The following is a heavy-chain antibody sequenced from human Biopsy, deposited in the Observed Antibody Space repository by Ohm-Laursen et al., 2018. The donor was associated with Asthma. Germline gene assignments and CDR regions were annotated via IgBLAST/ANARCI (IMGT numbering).Heavy chain of an antibody. J-gene: IGHJ4*02. CDR1: GFAVSRYH. V-gene: IGHV3-53*01. D-gene: IGHD3-22*01. Sequence: SLRLSCAAPGFAVSRYHMFWVRQAPGKGLEWVSVIYSGGTSHTADSVRGRFTISRDYSKNTLYLQKNSLRAEDTAVFYCARGDSSNWSHYYFDYWGQGTLVTVSS. CDR3: ARGDSSNWSHYYFDY. CDR2: IYSGGTS.